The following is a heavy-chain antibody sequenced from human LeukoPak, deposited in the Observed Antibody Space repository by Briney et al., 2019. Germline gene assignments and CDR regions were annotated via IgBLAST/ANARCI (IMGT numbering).Heavy chain of an antibody. Sequence: ASVQVSCKASGYTFTSYAMHWVRQAPGQRLEWMGWINAGNGNTKYSQKFQGRVTITRDTSASTAYMELSSLRSEDTAVYYCARGLGTHATRWFDPWGQGTLVTVSS. D-gene: IGHD1-26*01. J-gene: IGHJ5*02. CDR2: INAGNGNT. CDR1: GYTFTSYA. V-gene: IGHV1-3*01. CDR3: ARGLGTHATRWFDP.